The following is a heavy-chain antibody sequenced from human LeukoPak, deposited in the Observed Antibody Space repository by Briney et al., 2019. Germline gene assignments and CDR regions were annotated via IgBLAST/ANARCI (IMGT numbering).Heavy chain of an antibody. Sequence: PSETLSLTCTVSGGSISSYYWSWIRQPPGKGLEWIGYIYYSGSTNYNPSLKSRVTISVDTSKNQFSLKLSSVTAADTAVYYCARDKRDFDWLSPYYFDYWGQGTLVTVSS. CDR2: IYYSGST. V-gene: IGHV4-59*12. J-gene: IGHJ4*02. CDR1: GGSISSYY. CDR3: ARDKRDFDWLSPYYFDY. D-gene: IGHD3-9*01.